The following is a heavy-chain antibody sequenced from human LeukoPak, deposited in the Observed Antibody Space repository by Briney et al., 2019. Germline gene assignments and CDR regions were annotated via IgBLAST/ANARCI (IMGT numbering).Heavy chain of an antibody. CDR2: LNDDGSTT. Sequence: PGGSLRLSCAASGFTFSSSWMHWVRQSPGKGLVWVSRLNDDGSTTTYADSVGGRFTISRDNAKNTLYLQMNSLRAEDTAVYYCARALGSPLDFWGQGTLVTVSS. CDR1: GFTFSSSW. CDR3: ARALGSPLDF. D-gene: IGHD1-26*01. V-gene: IGHV3-74*01. J-gene: IGHJ4*02.